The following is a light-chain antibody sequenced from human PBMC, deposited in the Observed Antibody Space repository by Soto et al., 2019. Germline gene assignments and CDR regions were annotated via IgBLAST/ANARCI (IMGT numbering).Light chain of an antibody. CDR2: GAS. CDR3: QQYNNWPRT. CDR1: QSVSSD. Sequence: EIVMTHSPATLSVSPWERATLSCRASQSVSSDLAWYHQKPGQAPRLLIYGASTRATGIPARFSGSGSGTEFTLTINSLQSEDFAVYYCQQYNNWPRTFGQGTKVDNK. V-gene: IGKV3-15*01. J-gene: IGKJ1*01.